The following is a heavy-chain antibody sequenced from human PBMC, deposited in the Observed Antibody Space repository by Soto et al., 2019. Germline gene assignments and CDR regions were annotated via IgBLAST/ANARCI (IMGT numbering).Heavy chain of an antibody. Sequence: SLRLSCAASGFTFSSYAMHWVRQAPGKGLEWVAVISYDGSNKYYADSVKGRFTISRDNSKNTLYLQMNSLRAEDTAVYYCATLGEPHDYWGQGTLVTVSS. CDR3: ATLGEPHDY. CDR1: GFTFSSYA. V-gene: IGHV3-30-3*01. D-gene: IGHD3-16*01. J-gene: IGHJ4*02. CDR2: ISYDGSNK.